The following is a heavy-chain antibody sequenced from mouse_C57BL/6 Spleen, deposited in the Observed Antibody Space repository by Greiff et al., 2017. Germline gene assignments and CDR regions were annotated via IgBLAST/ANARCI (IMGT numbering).Heavy chain of an antibody. CDR3: ARCDGYYYFDY. CDR1: GYAFSSSW. Sequence: VQLQQSGPELVKPGASVKISCKASGYAFSSSWMNWVKQRPGKGLEWIGRIYPGDGDTNYNGKFKGKATLTADKSSSTAYMQLSSLTSEDSAVYCCARCDGYYYFDYWGQGTTLTVSS. J-gene: IGHJ2*01. CDR2: IYPGDGDT. V-gene: IGHV1-82*01. D-gene: IGHD2-3*01.